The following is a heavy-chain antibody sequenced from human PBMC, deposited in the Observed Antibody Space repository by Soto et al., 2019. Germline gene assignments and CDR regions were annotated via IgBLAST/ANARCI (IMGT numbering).Heavy chain of an antibody. CDR2: ISSSSSYI. D-gene: IGHD6-19*01. CDR1: GFTFSKYS. V-gene: IGHV3-21*01. J-gene: IGHJ4*02. CDR3: ARDRGAGTDY. Sequence: SGGSLRLSCAASGFTFSKYSMNWVRQAPGKGLEWVSSISSSSSYIYYADSVKGRFTISRDNAKNSLYLELSSLRVEDTAVYYCARDRGAGTDYWGQGT.